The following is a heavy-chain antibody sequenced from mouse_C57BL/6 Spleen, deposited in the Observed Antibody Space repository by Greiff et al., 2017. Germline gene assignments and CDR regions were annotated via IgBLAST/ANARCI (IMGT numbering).Heavy chain of an antibody. CDR1: GYTFTSYG. V-gene: IGHV1-81*01. CDR2: IYPRSGNT. CDR3: ARLGNYSYWYFDV. Sequence: VQLQQSGAELARPGASVKLSCKASGYTFTSYGISWVKQRTGQGLEWIGEIYPRSGNTYYTEKFKGKATLTADKSSSTAYMELRSLTSEDSAVYFCARLGNYSYWYFDVWGTGTTVTVSS. D-gene: IGHD2-1*01. J-gene: IGHJ1*03.